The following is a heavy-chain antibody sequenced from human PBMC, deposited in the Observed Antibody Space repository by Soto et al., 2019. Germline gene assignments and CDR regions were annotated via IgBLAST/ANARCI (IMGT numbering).Heavy chain of an antibody. Sequence: QVQLQESGPGLVKPSQTLSLTCTVSGGSISSGDYYWSWIRQPPGKGLEWIGYIYYSGSTYYNPFLKSRVTISVDTSKNQFSLKLSSVTAADTAVYYCARFVVVVPAAIYYYYGMDVWGQGTTVTVSS. CDR3: ARFVVVVPAAIYYYYGMDV. V-gene: IGHV4-30-4*01. D-gene: IGHD2-2*01. CDR1: GGSISSGDYY. J-gene: IGHJ6*02. CDR2: IYYSGST.